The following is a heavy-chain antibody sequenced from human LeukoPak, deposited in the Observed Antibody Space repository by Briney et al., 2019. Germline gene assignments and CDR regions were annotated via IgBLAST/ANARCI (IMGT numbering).Heavy chain of an antibody. D-gene: IGHD2-8*01. CDR1: GVSLTDYY. V-gene: IGHV4-34*01. J-gene: IGHJ5*02. Sequence: SETLSLTCAVSGVSLTDYYWSWIRQSPGKGLEGIGEVSPDGYDKYNPSLKSRVSISVDRSDNQLSLRLSSVTAADTAIYYCARIRCVSGPEICYNHWAQGSLVTVSS. CDR2: VSPDGYD. CDR3: ARIRCVSGPEICYNH.